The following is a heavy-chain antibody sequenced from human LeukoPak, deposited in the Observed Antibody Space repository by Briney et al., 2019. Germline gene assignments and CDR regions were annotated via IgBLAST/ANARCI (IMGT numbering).Heavy chain of an antibody. CDR3: ARDWGAKARNAFDI. V-gene: IGHV3-74*01. CDR2: INSDGINT. D-gene: IGHD1-26*01. CDR1: GFTFSNYW. Sequence: PGGSLRLSCAASGFTFSNYWMHWVRHAPGKGLVWVSRINSDGINTTYADSVKGRFTISRDNAKNSLYLQMNSLRAEDTAVYYCARDWGAKARNAFDIWGQGTMVTVSS. J-gene: IGHJ3*02.